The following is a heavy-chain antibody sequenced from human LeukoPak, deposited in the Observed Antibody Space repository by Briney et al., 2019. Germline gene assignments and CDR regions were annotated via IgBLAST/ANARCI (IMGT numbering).Heavy chain of an antibody. Sequence: GGSLRLSCAASGFTFSDYYMSWIRQAPGKGLEWVSYISSSGSTIYYADSVKGRFTISRDNAKNSLYLQMNSLRAEDTAVYYCAKALGMVRGVLRFDPWGQGTLVTVSS. CDR3: AKALGMVRGVLRFDP. CDR1: GFTFSDYY. J-gene: IGHJ5*02. D-gene: IGHD3-10*01. V-gene: IGHV3-11*04. CDR2: ISSSGSTI.